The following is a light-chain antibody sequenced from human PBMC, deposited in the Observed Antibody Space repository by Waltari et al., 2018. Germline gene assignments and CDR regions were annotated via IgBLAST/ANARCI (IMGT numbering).Light chain of an antibody. J-gene: IGLJ2*01. V-gene: IGLV2-14*01. Sequence: QSALTQPASVSGSPGQSVTIFCAGPSNDVAGYNSVLWYQEHPGQAPRVIIYDVSDRPSGVSDRFSGSKSGNTASLTISGLQAEDEADYYCSSQSSNDVVLFGGGTKLTVL. CDR2: DVS. CDR1: SNDVAGYNS. CDR3: SSQSSNDVVL.